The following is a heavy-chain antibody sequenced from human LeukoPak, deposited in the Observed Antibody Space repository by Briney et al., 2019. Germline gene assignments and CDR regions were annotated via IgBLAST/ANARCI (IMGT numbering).Heavy chain of an antibody. J-gene: IGHJ3*02. CDR1: GGSISSGSYY. CDR3: ATEYGRLYSSSSVGALDI. Sequence: PSHTLSLTCTVSGGSISSGSYYWSWLRQPAGKGLEWMGRIYTSGSTNYNPSLKSRVTISVDTSKNQFSLKLSSVTAAGTAVYYCATEYGRLYSSSSVGALDIWGQGTSVTVSS. D-gene: IGHD6-6*01. CDR2: IYTSGST. V-gene: IGHV4-61*02.